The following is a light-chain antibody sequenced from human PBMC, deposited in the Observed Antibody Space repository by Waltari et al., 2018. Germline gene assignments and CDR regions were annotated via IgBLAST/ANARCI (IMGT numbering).Light chain of an antibody. Sequence: QSALTQPPSASGSPGQSVTISCTGTSSAVGGYNYVSWYQQHPGKAPKVMIYEVSKRPSGVPDRFSGSKSGNTASLTVSGLQAEDEADYYCSSYAGSNNFVFGGGTKVTVL. CDR3: SSYAGSNNFV. CDR2: EVS. CDR1: SSAVGGYNY. V-gene: IGLV2-8*01. J-gene: IGLJ2*01.